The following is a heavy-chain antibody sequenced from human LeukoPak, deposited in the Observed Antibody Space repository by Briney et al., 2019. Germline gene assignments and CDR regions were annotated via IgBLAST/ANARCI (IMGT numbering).Heavy chain of an antibody. V-gene: IGHV3-15*01. CDR1: GFTFSKAW. J-gene: IGHJ4*02. CDR2: IKSKADGGTA. D-gene: IGHD3-22*01. Sequence: GGPLRLSCAASGFTFSKAWMSWVRQTPGKGLEWVGRIKSKADGGTADYASPLQGRFTISRDDSTSTLYLQLNSLKTEDTAVYFCTTFRTAWNYDFNGYYCSWGQGTLVTVSS. CDR3: TTFRTAWNYDFNGYYCS.